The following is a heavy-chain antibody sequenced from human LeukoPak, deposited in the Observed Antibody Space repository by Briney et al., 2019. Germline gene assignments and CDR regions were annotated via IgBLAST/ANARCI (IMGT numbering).Heavy chain of an antibody. CDR1: GYTFTGYY. CDR3: ARDPGDYDILTGDAFDI. J-gene: IGHJ3*02. D-gene: IGHD3-9*01. CDR2: INPNSGGT. Sequence: GASVKVSCKASGYTFTGYYMHWVRQAPGQGLEWMGWINPNSGGTNYAQKFQGRVTMTRDTSISTAYMELSRLRSDDTAVYYCARDPGDYDILTGDAFDIWGQGTMVTVSS. V-gene: IGHV1-2*02.